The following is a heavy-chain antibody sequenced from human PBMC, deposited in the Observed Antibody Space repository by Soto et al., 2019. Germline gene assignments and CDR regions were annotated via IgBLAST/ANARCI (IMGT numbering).Heavy chain of an antibody. J-gene: IGHJ2*01. V-gene: IGHV4-59*01. CDR3: ARDYSSSWYARYFGL. CDR2: IYYGGST. Sequence: QVQLQESGPGLVKPSETLSLTCTVSGGSMSSYYWSWVRQPPGKGLEWIGYIYYGGSTNYNPSLTRRVTIPGDTSKNQVSLKLSSVTAADTAVYYCARDYSSSWYARYFGLWGRGTLVTVSS. CDR1: GGSMSSYY. D-gene: IGHD6-13*01.